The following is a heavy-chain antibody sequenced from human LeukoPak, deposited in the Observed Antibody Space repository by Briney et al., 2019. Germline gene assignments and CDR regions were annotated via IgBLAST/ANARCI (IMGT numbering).Heavy chain of an antibody. V-gene: IGHV3-74*01. CDR1: GFTFSNYW. CDR3: VRDSYHYDPSNKLKY. J-gene: IGHJ4*02. Sequence: GGSVRLSCAASGFTFSNYWMYWVRQAPGKGLVWVSRINSDGNRRNYADFVKGRFNISRDNAKSSLFLQMDGLRVEDTAVYYCVRDSYHYDPSNKLKYWGQGTLVTVSS. D-gene: IGHD3-16*01. CDR2: INSDGNRR.